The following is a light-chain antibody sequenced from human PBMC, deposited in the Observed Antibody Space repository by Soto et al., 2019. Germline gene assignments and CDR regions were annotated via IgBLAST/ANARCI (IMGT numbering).Light chain of an antibody. CDR2: HTT. J-gene: IGKJ4*02. V-gene: IGKV3-15*01. CDR3: QQYNNSPLT. CDR1: QGIGDT. Sequence: VMRPSPSTPLVSPGEGATLSYRASQGIGDTLGLYQHKPSQTPRLPIYHTTTRATGGPTTFSGRRSGAEFTLPNHRPQSENFAGYYCQQYNNSPLTFGGGTKVDIK.